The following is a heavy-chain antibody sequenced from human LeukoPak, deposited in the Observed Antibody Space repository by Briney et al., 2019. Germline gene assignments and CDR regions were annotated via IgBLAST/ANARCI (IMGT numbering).Heavy chain of an antibody. CDR1: GFTFSSYW. Sequence: GESLKISCAASGFTFSSYWMSWVRQAPGKGLEWVANIKQDGSEKYYVDSVKGRFTISRDNAKNSLYLQMNSLRAEDTAVYYCARDLSGSYTSFDYWGQGTLVTVSS. D-gene: IGHD1-26*01. J-gene: IGHJ4*02. CDR3: ARDLSGSYTSFDY. CDR2: IKQDGSEK. V-gene: IGHV3-7*01.